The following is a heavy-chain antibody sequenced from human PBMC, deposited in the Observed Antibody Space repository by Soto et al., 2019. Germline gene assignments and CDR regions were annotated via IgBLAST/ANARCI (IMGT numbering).Heavy chain of an antibody. CDR2: IIPIFGTA. Sequence: SVKVSCKASGGTFSSYAISWVRQAPGQGLEWMGGIIPIFGTANYAQKFQGRVTITADESTSTAYMELSSLRSEDTAVYYCARKGYYDSSGYYYRTYYYGMDVWGQGTTVTGLL. CDR3: ARKGYYDSSGYYYRTYYYGMDV. D-gene: IGHD3-22*01. CDR1: GGTFSSYA. J-gene: IGHJ6*02. V-gene: IGHV1-69*13.